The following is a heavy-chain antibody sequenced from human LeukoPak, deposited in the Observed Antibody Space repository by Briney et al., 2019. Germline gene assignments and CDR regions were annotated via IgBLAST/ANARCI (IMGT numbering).Heavy chain of an antibody. CDR2: ISGSGGST. CDR3: AKDASSWFEYFPH. V-gene: IGHV3-23*01. D-gene: IGHD2-2*01. Sequence: GESLKISCAASGFTFSSYAMTWVRQVPGKGLEWVSGISGSGGSTFYADSVKGRFTISRDNYENTLYLHMNSLRADDTAVYYCAKDASSWFEYFPHWGQGTLVSVSS. J-gene: IGHJ1*01. CDR1: GFTFSSYA.